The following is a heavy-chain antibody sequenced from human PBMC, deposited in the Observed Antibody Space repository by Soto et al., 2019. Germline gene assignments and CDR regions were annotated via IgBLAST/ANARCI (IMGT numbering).Heavy chain of an antibody. CDR1: GLNFNGYT. V-gene: IGHV3-23*01. CDR3: EKGGRGMAVDDGMDV. J-gene: IGHJ6*02. Sequence: PGGSLRLSCATSGLNFNGYTMSWVRQAPGQGIEWVSGIAETGSSTYYADSVKGRFTISRDNSKNTLYLQMNSLRAEDTAVYYCEKGGRGMAVDDGMDVWGQGTTVTVSS. D-gene: IGHD6-13*01. CDR2: IAETGSST.